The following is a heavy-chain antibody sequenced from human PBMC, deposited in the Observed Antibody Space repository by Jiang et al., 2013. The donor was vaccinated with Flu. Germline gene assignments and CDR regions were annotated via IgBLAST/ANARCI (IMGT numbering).Heavy chain of an antibody. CDR3: ARHPILQLSSPPVDY. CDR2: IYFTGST. V-gene: IGHV4-39*01. CDR1: GASISTNYCY. Sequence: PGLVKPSETLSLTCTVSGASISTNYCYWGWIRQAPGQGLEWIGIIYFTGSTYYSPSLQSRITVSVDTSKNQFSLKLRSVTAADTAVYYCARHPILQLSSPPVDYWGQGTLVTVSS. D-gene: IGHD1-1*01. J-gene: IGHJ4*02.